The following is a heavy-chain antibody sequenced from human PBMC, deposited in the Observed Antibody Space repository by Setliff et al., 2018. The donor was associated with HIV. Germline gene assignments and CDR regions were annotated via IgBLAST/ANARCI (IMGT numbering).Heavy chain of an antibody. CDR3: AREAVDDSARYFDY. CDR2: IHYTGST. V-gene: IGHV4-61*01. J-gene: IGHJ4*02. D-gene: IGHD5-12*01. Sequence: SETLSLTCSVSGGSVSSVNYYWSWIRQPPGKGLEWIGYIHYTGSTTYNPSLKSRVTISVDTSKNQFSLELSSVTAADTAVYYCAREAVDDSARYFDYWGQGSLVTSPQ. CDR1: GGSVSSVNYY.